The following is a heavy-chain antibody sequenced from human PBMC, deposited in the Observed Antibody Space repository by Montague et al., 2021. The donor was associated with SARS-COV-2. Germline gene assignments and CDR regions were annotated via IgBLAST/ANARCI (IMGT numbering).Heavy chain of an antibody. CDR3: ATDYGSGSYFDY. CDR2: MYYDGSP. Sequence: SETRSLTCTVSGGSISIYYWSWIRQPPGKGLEWIGYMYYDGSPKYNPPLRGRVTISVDKSKNQCSLKLSSVTAADTAVYYCATDYGSGSYFDYWGQGSLVTVSS. J-gene: IGHJ4*02. CDR1: GGSISIYY. D-gene: IGHD3-10*01. V-gene: IGHV4-59*01.